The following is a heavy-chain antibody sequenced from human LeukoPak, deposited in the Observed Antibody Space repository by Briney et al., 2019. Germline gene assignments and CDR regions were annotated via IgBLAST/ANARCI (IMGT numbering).Heavy chain of an antibody. CDR1: GFTVSSNY. D-gene: IGHD3-3*01. CDR3: ARGDYDFWSGYPLDY. V-gene: IGHV3-7*04. CDR2: IKQDGSEK. J-gene: IGHJ4*02. Sequence: GGSLRLSCAASGFTVSSNYMSWVRQAPGKGLEWVANIKQDGSEKYYVDSVKGRFTISRDNAKNSLYLQMNSLRAEDTAVYYCARGDYDFWSGYPLDYWGQGTLVTVSS.